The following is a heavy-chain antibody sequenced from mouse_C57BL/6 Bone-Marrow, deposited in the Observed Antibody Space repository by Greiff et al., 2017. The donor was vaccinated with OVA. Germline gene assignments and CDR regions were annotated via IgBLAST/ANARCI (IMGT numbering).Heavy chain of an antibody. CDR2: ISGGGGNT. CDR1: GFTFSSYT. J-gene: IGHJ4*01. V-gene: IGHV5-9*01. CDR3: ARHEVRRLYAMDY. D-gene: IGHD2-14*01. Sequence: EVQLVESGGGLVKPGGSLKLSCAASGFTFSSYTMSWVRQTPEKRLEWVATISGGGGNTYYPDSVKGRFTISRDNAKNTLYLQMSSLRSEDTALYYCARHEVRRLYAMDYWGQGTSVTVSS.